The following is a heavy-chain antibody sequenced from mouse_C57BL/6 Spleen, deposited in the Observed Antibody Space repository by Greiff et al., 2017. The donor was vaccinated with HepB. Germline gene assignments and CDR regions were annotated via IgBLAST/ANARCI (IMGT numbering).Heavy chain of an antibody. J-gene: IGHJ3*01. CDR3: ARGGVYSKAFAY. Sequence: VQLQQSGTELVKPGASVKLSCKASGYTFTSYWMHWVKQRPGQGLEWIGNINPSNGGTNYNEKFKSKATLTVDKSSSTAYMQLSSLTSEDSAVYYCARGGVYSKAFAYWGQGTLVTVSA. D-gene: IGHD2-5*01. V-gene: IGHV1-53*01. CDR2: INPSNGGT. CDR1: GYTFTSYW.